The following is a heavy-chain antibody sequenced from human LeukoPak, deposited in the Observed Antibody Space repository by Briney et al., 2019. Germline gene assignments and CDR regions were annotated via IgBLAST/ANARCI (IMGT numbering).Heavy chain of an antibody. D-gene: IGHD3-16*02. V-gene: IGHV5-51*01. CDR3: ARSLGELSLGYYFDY. CDR1: GYSFTSYW. J-gene: IGHJ4*02. CDR2: IYPGDSDT. Sequence: GESLKISCKGSGYSFTSYWIGWVRQMPGKGLEWMGIIYPGDSDTRYSPSFQGQVTISADKSISTAYLQLSSLKASDTAMYYCARSLGELSLGYYFDYWGQGTLVTVSS.